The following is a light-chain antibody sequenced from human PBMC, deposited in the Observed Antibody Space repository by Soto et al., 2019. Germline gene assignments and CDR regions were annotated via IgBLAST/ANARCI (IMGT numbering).Light chain of an antibody. CDR1: QRVSNSY. J-gene: IGKJ1*01. Sequence: EIVLTQSPGTLSLSPGERATLSCRASQRVSNSYLAWYQQKPGQAPRLLIYGAFARATDAPDRFSGSESGTDFTLTIDRLEPEDSAVYYCQHYVTSLTTFGQGTKVEVK. V-gene: IGKV3-20*01. CDR2: GAF. CDR3: QHYVTSLTT.